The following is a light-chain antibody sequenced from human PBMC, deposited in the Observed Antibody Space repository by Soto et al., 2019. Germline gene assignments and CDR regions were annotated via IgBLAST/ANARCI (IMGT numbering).Light chain of an antibody. Sequence: QSALTQPASMTGTPAHSTTVICTGTSIDIGGYNYVCWYQLHPGKAPKLLIYEVSSRPSGVSNRFSGSKSGNTASLTISGLQAEDEADYYCSLYRSDSTYVFGTGSKVTVL. V-gene: IGLV2-14*01. CDR1: SIDIGGYNY. J-gene: IGLJ1*01. CDR3: SLYRSDSTYV. CDR2: EVS.